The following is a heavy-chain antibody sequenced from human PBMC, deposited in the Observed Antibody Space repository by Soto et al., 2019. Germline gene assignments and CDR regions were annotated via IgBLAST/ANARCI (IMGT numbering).Heavy chain of an antibody. CDR3: AREQLDRRYYYGMDV. Sequence: QVQLVESGGGVVQPGRSLRLSCAASGFTFSSYAMHWVRQAPGKGLEWVAVISYDGSNKYYADSVKGRFTISRDNSKNTLYLQMNSLRAEDTAVYYCAREQLDRRYYYGMDVWGQGTTVTVSS. CDR2: ISYDGSNK. CDR1: GFTFSSYA. V-gene: IGHV3-30-3*01. J-gene: IGHJ6*02. D-gene: IGHD6-6*01.